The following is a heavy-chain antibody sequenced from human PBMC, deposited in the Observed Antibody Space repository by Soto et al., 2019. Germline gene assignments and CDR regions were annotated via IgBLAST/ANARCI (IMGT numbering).Heavy chain of an antibody. CDR1: GGSISSSSYY. V-gene: IGHV4-39*01. J-gene: IGHJ3*02. CDR2: IYYSGST. D-gene: IGHD3-22*01. Sequence: SETLSLTCTVSGGSISSSSYYWGWIRQPPGKGLEWIGSIYYSGSTYYNPSLKSRVTISVDTSKNQFSLKLSSVTAADTAVYYCARHLSSDSSGYYYGYAFDIWGQGTMVTVS. CDR3: ARHLSSDSSGYYYGYAFDI.